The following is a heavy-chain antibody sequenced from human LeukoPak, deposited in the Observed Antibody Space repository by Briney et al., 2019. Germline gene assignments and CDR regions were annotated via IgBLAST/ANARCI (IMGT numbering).Heavy chain of an antibody. Sequence: AGSLRLSCAASGFTFSSYWMHWVRQAPGKGLVWVSRINSDGSITTYADSVRGRFTISRDNAKSTLYLQMNSLRAEDTAVYYCASSTQISKYADYWGQGALFTVSS. CDR3: ASSTQISKYADY. D-gene: IGHD2-2*01. V-gene: IGHV3-74*01. CDR1: GFTFSSYW. J-gene: IGHJ4*02. CDR2: INSDGSIT.